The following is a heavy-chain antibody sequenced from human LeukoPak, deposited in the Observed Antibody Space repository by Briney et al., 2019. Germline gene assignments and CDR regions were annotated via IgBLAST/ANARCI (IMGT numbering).Heavy chain of an antibody. Sequence: SETLSLTCTVSGGSISSSSYYWGWIRQPPGKGLEWIGSIYYSGSTNYNPSLKSRVTISVDTSKNQFSLKLSSVTAADTAVYYCARGQVGIFGVASDAFDIWGQGTMVTVSS. CDR1: GGSISSSSYY. CDR2: IYYSGST. J-gene: IGHJ3*02. D-gene: IGHD3-3*01. V-gene: IGHV4-39*07. CDR3: ARGQVGIFGVASDAFDI.